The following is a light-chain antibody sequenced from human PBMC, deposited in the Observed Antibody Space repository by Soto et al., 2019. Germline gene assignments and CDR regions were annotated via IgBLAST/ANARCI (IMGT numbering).Light chain of an antibody. Sequence: EIVMTQSPATLSVSPGERATLSCRASQGVSSNLAWYQQKPGQARRLLIYGASTRATGIPARFSGSESGTEFTLTISSLQSEDFAVYYCQQYHNWPPWTFGQGTKVEIK. CDR1: QGVSSN. V-gene: IGKV3-15*01. CDR3: QQYHNWPPWT. J-gene: IGKJ1*01. CDR2: GAS.